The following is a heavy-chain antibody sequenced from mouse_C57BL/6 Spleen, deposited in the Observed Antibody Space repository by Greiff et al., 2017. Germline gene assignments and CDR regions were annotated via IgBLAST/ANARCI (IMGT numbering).Heavy chain of an antibody. V-gene: IGHV1-5*01. CDR1: GYTFTSYW. J-gene: IGHJ4*01. Sequence: EVQLQQSGTVLARPGASVKMSCKTSGYTFTSYWMHWVKQRPGQGLEWIGAIYPGNSDTSYNQKFKGKAKLTAVTSASTAYMELSSLTNEDSAVXYCTRVPDGEKYYYAMDYWGQGTSVTVSS. CDR2: IYPGNSDT. CDR3: TRVPDGEKYYYAMDY.